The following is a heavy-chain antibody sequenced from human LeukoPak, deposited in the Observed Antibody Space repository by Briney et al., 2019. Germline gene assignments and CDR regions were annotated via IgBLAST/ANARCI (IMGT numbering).Heavy chain of an antibody. Sequence: GASVKVSCTASGYTFTGYYMHWVRQAPGQGLEWMGWINPNSGGTNYAQKFQGRVTMTRNTSKSTAYMELNSLRSEDTAVYYCASFRYCSSTSCRPSAWFDPWGQGTLVTASS. CDR3: ASFRYCSSTSCRPSAWFDP. D-gene: IGHD2-2*01. CDR1: GYTFTGYY. V-gene: IGHV1-2*02. J-gene: IGHJ5*02. CDR2: INPNSGGT.